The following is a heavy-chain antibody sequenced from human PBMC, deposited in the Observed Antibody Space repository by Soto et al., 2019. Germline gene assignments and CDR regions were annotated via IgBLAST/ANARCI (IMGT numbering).Heavy chain of an antibody. D-gene: IGHD4-17*01. CDR2: IKQDGSEK. Sequence: EVPLVESGGGLVQPGGSLRLSCAASGFTFSSYWMSWVRQAPGKGLEWVANIKQDGSEKYYVDSVKGRFTISRDNAKNSLYLQMNSLRAEDTAVYYCARGYGDYLTYYYYYGMDVWGQGTTVTVSS. CDR1: GFTFSSYW. V-gene: IGHV3-7*03. CDR3: ARGYGDYLTYYYYYGMDV. J-gene: IGHJ6*02.